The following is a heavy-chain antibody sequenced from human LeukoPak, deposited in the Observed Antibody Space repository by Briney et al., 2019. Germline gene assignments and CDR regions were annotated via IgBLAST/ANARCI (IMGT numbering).Heavy chain of an antibody. D-gene: IGHD6-19*01. CDR1: GGSISSYY. V-gene: IGHV4-59*12. CDR2: IYYSGST. Sequence: PSETLSLTCTVSGGSISSYYWSWIRQPPGKGLEWIGYIYYSGSTNYNPSLKSRVTISVDTSKNQFSLKLSSVTAADTAVYYCARDLESDSSGWYGRDYWGQGTLVTVSS. J-gene: IGHJ4*02. CDR3: ARDLESDSSGWYGRDY.